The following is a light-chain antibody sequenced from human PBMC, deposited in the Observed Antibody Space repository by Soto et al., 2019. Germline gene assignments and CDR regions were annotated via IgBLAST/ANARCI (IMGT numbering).Light chain of an antibody. V-gene: IGKV3-15*01. J-gene: IGKJ1*01. CDR1: QSVSGRY. CDR2: GAS. CDR3: QQYNNWPPWT. Sequence: EIVLTQSPGTLSLSPGERATLSCRSSQSVSGRYLAWYQQKPGQATRLLFYGASTRATGIPARFSGSGSGTEFTLTISSLQSEDFAVYYCQQYNNWPPWTFGQGTKVDIK.